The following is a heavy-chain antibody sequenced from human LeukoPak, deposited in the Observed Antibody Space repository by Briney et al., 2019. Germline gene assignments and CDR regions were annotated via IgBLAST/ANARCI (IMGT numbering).Heavy chain of an antibody. Sequence: PGESLKISCKGLGYDFSTYWNAWVRRRPGKGLEWMGIIYPGGSETRYDPSFQGQVTISADRSTSTAYLQWSSLRASDTAMYYCARASRDGYNQNFDHWGQGTLVTVSS. CDR1: GYDFSTYW. V-gene: IGHV5-51*01. J-gene: IGHJ4*02. CDR3: ARASRDGYNQNFDH. CDR2: IYPGGSET. D-gene: IGHD5-24*01.